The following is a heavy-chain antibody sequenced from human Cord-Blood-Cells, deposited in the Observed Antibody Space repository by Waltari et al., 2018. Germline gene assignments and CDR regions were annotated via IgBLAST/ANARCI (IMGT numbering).Heavy chain of an antibody. Sequence: QVQLVQSGAEVKKPGASVKVSCKASGYTFTGYYMHWVRPAPGQGLEWMGWINPNSGGTNYAQKFQGWVTMTRDTSISTAYMELSRLRSDDTAVYYCAREGEYFTMVQGVIPFDYWGQGTLVTVSS. CDR3: AREGEYFTMVQGVIPFDY. CDR2: INPNSGGT. D-gene: IGHD3-10*01. CDR1: GYTFTGYY. J-gene: IGHJ4*02. V-gene: IGHV1-2*04.